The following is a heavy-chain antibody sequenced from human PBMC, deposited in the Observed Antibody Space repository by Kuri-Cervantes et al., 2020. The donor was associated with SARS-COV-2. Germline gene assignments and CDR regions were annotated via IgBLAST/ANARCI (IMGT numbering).Heavy chain of an antibody. D-gene: IGHD2-2*01. Sequence: GGSLRLSCAASGFTFSSYSMNWVRQAPGKGLGWVSAISGSGGSTYYADSVKGRFTISRDNSKNTLYLQMNSLRAEDTAVYYCAKVYCSSTSCYSFDYWGQGTLVTVSS. J-gene: IGHJ4*02. V-gene: IGHV3-23*01. CDR3: AKVYCSSTSCYSFDY. CDR1: GFTFSSYS. CDR2: ISGSGGST.